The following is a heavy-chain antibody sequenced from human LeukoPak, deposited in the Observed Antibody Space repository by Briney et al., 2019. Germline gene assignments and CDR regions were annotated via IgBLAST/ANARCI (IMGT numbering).Heavy chain of an antibody. J-gene: IGHJ4*02. D-gene: IGHD6-6*01. CDR2: IIPIFGIA. Sequence: SVKVSCKASGGTFSSYAISWVRQAPGQGLEWMGRIIPIFGIANYAQKFQGRVTITADKSTSAAYMELSSLRSEDTAVYYCARVAARTFDYWGQGTLVTVSS. CDR1: GGTFSSYA. V-gene: IGHV1-69*04. CDR3: ARVAARTFDY.